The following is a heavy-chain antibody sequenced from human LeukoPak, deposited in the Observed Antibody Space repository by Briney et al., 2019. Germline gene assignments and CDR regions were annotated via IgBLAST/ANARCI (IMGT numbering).Heavy chain of an antibody. CDR3: ARDTYYDSSGYYGHYYYYGMDV. J-gene: IGHJ6*02. Sequence: ASVKVSCKASGYTFTSYGISWVRQAPGQGLEWMGWINAYNGNTNYAQKLQGRVTMTTDTSTSTAYMELRSLRSDGTAVYYCARDTYYDSSGYYGHYYYYGMDVWGQGTTVTVSS. V-gene: IGHV1-18*01. CDR2: INAYNGNT. D-gene: IGHD3-22*01. CDR1: GYTFTSYG.